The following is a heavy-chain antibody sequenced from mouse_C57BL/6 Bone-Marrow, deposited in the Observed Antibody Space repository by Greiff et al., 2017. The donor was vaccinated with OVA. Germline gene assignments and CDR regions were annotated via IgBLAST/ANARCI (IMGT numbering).Heavy chain of an antibody. J-gene: IGHJ1*03. CDR3: SRDRGYWYFDV. Sequence: EVMLVESGGGLVKPGGSLKLSCAASGFTFSSYAMSWVRQTPEKRLEWVATISAGGSYTYYPDNVKGRFTISRDNAKNNLYLQMSHLKSEDTAMYYCSRDRGYWYFDVWGTGTTVTVSS. CDR2: ISAGGSYT. CDR1: GFTFSSYA. V-gene: IGHV5-4*01.